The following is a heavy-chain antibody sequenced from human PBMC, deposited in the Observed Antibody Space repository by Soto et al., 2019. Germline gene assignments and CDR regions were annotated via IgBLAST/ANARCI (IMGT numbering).Heavy chain of an antibody. CDR3: ASRTTVTTFYYGMDV. D-gene: IGHD4-17*01. V-gene: IGHV3-53*01. J-gene: IGHJ6*02. CDR2: IYSGGST. CDR1: GFTVSSNY. Sequence: EVQLVESGGGLIQPGGSLRLSCAASGFTVSSNYMSWVRQAPGKGLEWVSVIYSGGSTYYADSVKGRFTISRDNSKNTLYLQMNSLRAEDTAVYYCASRTTVTTFYYGMDVWGQETTVTVSS.